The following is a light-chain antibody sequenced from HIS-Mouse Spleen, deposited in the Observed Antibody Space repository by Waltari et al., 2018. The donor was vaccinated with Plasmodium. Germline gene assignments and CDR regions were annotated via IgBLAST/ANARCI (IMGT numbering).Light chain of an antibody. CDR1: QSVSSN. CDR2: GAS. J-gene: IGKJ3*01. V-gene: IGKV3-15*01. CDR3: QQDNNWSFT. Sequence: EIVMTQSPATLSVSPGERATLSCRASQSVSSNLARYQEKPGQPPRPLSYGASTRAPGIPARFSGSGSGTELTLTISSLQSEDVAVYYCQQDNNWSFTFGPGTKVDIK.